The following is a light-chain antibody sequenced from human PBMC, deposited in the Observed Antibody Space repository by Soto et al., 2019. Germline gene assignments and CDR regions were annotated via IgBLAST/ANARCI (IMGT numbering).Light chain of an antibody. Sequence: QSALTQPRSVSGSPGQSVTISCTGTRSDVGGYNFVSWYQHHPGKAPKLVVSRVSERPSGVPHRFSGSKSGNTASLTISGLQAEDEADYYCCSYAGSHGVVFGGGTKLTVL. J-gene: IGLJ2*01. CDR2: RVS. CDR3: CSYAGSHGVV. V-gene: IGLV2-11*01. CDR1: RSDVGGYNF.